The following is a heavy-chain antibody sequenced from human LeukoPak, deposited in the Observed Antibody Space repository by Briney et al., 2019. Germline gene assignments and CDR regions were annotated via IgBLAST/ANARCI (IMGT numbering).Heavy chain of an antibody. D-gene: IGHD2-15*01. J-gene: IGHJ6*02. Sequence: PGGSLRLPCAASGFTFSNYNINWVRQAPGKGLEWVSCISSRGSYIYYADSVKGRFTISRDNAKNSLYLQMNSLRAEDTAVYYCTKDGRVASAATRPTYYYGMDVWGQGTTVIVSS. CDR3: TKDGRVASAATRPTYYYGMDV. CDR2: ISSRGSYI. CDR1: GFTFSNYN. V-gene: IGHV3-21*01.